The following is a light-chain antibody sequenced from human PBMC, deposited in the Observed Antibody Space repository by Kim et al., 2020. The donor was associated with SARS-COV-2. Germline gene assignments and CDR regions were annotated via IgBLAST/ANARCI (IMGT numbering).Light chain of an antibody. Sequence: ATTTCKSTQSVLDSSNNKSYLVWYQQKPGQPLKLLIQWASTRESGVPDRFSGSGSGTDFTLTISGLQAEDVAVYYCQQYYTTPYTFGQGTKLEI. CDR1: QSVLDSSNNKSY. CDR2: WAS. V-gene: IGKV4-1*01. CDR3: QQYYTTPYT. J-gene: IGKJ2*01.